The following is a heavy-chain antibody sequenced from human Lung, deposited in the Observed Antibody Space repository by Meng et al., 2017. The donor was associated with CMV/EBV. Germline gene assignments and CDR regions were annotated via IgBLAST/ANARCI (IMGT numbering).Heavy chain of an antibody. D-gene: IGHD3-10*01. J-gene: IGHJ2*01. V-gene: IGHV5-51*01. CDR2: LYPADSDT. Sequence: GGSLRLSCKGSGYTFSHEWIGWVRQTPGKGLDWMGILYPADSDTRYSPSFQGRITISADMSTSTAYLQWTSLKASDIGNYYCARGSSGSYWYFDLWGRGTLVTVSS. CDR1: GYTFSHEW. CDR3: ARGSSGSYWYFDL.